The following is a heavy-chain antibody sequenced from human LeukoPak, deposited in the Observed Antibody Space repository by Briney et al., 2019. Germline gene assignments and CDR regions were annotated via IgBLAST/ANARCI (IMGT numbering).Heavy chain of an antibody. CDR3: AKAFSAYENWPPNWFDP. V-gene: IGHV3-23*01. J-gene: IGHJ5*02. D-gene: IGHD5-12*01. Sequence: GGSLRLSCAASGFTFSTFAMSWVRQAPGKGLEWISAISGSGGGTYYADSVKGRLTISRDNSKNTLYLQMSSLRAEDTAVYYCAKAFSAYENWPPNWFDPWGQGTLVTVSS. CDR1: GFTFSTFA. CDR2: ISGSGGGT.